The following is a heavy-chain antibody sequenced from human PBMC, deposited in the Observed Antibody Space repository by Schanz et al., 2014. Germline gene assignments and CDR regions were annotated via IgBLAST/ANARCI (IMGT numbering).Heavy chain of an antibody. CDR3: ASSGAGYSSSWDFDY. J-gene: IGHJ4*02. V-gene: IGHV1-69*02. D-gene: IGHD6-13*01. CDR1: GGTFSSYT. CDR2: IIPSLGLA. Sequence: QVQPVQSGAEVKKPGSSVKVSCKLSGGTFSSYTISWMRQAPGQGLELMGRIIPSLGLAKYEQKFQDKVTITADKSTFTAYMDVSSLRSEDTAVYYCASSGAGYSSSWDFDYWGQGTLVTVSS.